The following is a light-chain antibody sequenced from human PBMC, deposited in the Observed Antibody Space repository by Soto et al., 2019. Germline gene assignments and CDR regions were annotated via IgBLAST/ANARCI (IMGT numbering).Light chain of an antibody. Sequence: QSALTRPASVSGSPGQSITISCTGTSIDVGGYNYVSWYQQHPGKAPKLMIYEVSNRPSGVSNRFSGSKSGNTASLTISGLQAEDEADYYCSSYTSSSTRVFGTGTKVTVL. CDR1: SIDVGGYNY. CDR2: EVS. J-gene: IGLJ1*01. V-gene: IGLV2-14*01. CDR3: SSYTSSSTRV.